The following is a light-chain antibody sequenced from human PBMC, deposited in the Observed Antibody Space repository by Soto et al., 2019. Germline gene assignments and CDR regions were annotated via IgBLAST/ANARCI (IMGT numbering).Light chain of an antibody. J-gene: IGKJ1*01. Sequence: DIVMTQSQDSLAVSLGERATINCKSSQSGLYSSNNKNYLAWYQQKPGQPPKLLIYWASTRESGVPDRFSGSGSGTDFTLTISSLQAEDVAVYYCQQYYSTPPTFGQGTKVEIK. V-gene: IGKV4-1*01. CDR3: QQYYSTPPT. CDR2: WAS. CDR1: QSGLYSSNNKNY.